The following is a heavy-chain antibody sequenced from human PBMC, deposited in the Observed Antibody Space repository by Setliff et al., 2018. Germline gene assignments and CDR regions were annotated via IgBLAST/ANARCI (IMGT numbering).Heavy chain of an antibody. V-gene: IGHV1-8*02. Sequence: ASVKVSCKASGYTFTSYDINWVRQATGQGLEWMGWINAGNGNTIYAQKFQGRVTMTEDTSTDTAYMELSSLRSEDTAVYYCARFVVVPAEHFDYWGQGTLVTVS. CDR3: ARFVVVPAEHFDY. CDR2: INAGNGNT. CDR1: GYTFTSYD. J-gene: IGHJ4*02. D-gene: IGHD2-2*01.